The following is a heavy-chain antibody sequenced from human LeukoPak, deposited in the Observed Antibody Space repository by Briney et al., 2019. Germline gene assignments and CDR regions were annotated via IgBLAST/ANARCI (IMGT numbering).Heavy chain of an antibody. CDR1: GYTFTSYY. CDR3: ARGGEVPAARYYFDY. V-gene: IGHV1-46*01. CDR2: INPSGGST. J-gene: IGHJ4*02. Sequence: ASVKVSCKASGYTFTSYYMHWVRQAPGQGLEWMGIINPSGGSTSYAQKFQGRVTMTRDTSTSTVYMELSSLRSEDTAVYYCARGGEVPAARYYFDYWGQGTLVIVSS. D-gene: IGHD2-2*01.